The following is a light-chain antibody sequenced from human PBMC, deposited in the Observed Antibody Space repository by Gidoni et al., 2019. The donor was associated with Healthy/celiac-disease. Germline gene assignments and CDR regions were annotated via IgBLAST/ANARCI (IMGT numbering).Light chain of an antibody. V-gene: IGLV3-19*01. CDR3: NSRDSSGNHLRVV. CDR2: GKN. CDR1: SLRSYY. J-gene: IGLJ2*01. Sequence: SSELTQVPAASVALCQTVRITCQGDSLRSYYASWYQQKPGHAPVLVIYGKNNRPSGIPDRFSGSSSGNTASLTITGAQAEDEADYYCNSRDSSGNHLRVVFGGGTKLTVL.